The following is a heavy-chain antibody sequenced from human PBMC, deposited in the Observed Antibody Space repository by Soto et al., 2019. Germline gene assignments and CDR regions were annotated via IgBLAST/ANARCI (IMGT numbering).Heavy chain of an antibody. Sequence: QVQLQESGPGLVKPSETLSLTCTVSGGSINNYYWSWIRQPPGKGLECVGYIYYSGSTNYNPSLTSRLTISVDTSKNHFSLYLSSVTAADTAVYYCARHLARFGESGNRYYYALDVWGQGTTVTVSS. D-gene: IGHD3-10*01. J-gene: IGHJ6*02. V-gene: IGHV4-59*08. CDR1: GGSINNYY. CDR2: IYYSGST. CDR3: ARHLARFGESGNRYYYALDV.